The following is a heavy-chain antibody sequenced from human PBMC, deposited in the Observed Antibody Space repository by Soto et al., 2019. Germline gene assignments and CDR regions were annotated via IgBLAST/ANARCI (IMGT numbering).Heavy chain of an antibody. CDR3: ARGFSAGKGSPPDY. CDR2: LNGSGGST. V-gene: IGHV3-23*01. Sequence: EVRLLESGGGLVQPGGSLRLSCAASGFTFSNYAMTWVRQAPGKGLEWVSGLNGSGGSTSSAASVKGRFAISRDNSKKALYLQMNSLRDWDTAVYYCARGFSAGKGSPPDYWGQVTMVTVSS. CDR1: GFTFSNYA. J-gene: IGHJ4*02. D-gene: IGHD3-10*01.